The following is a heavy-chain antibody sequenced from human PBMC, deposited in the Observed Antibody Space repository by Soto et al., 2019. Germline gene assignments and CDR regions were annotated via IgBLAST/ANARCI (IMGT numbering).Heavy chain of an antibody. CDR2: TLYRSSKWYN. V-gene: IGHV6-1*01. D-gene: IGHD6-25*01. CDR1: GDSVSTNIAA. CDR3: TRHAAPTLPSPPGMDV. Sequence: SQTLSLTCVISGDSVSTNIAAWSWIGQSPSRGLEWLGRTLYRSSKWYNEYAVSVKSRMTINPDTSKNEFSLQLNYMTPEDTAMYNCTRHAAPTLPSPPGMDVWGQGTAVTVSS. J-gene: IGHJ6*02.